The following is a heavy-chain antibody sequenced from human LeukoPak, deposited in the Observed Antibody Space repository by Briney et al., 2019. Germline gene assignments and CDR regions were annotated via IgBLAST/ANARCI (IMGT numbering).Heavy chain of an antibody. V-gene: IGHV3-30*18. CDR3: AKERSHLINYFDY. CDR2: ISYDGSNK. J-gene: IGHJ4*02. CDR1: GFTFSSYG. D-gene: IGHD3-16*01. Sequence: AGGSLRLSCAASGFTFSSYGMHWVRQAPGKGLEWVAVISYDGSNKYYADSVKGRFTISRDNSKNTLYLQMNSQRAEDTAVYYCAKERSHLINYFDYWGQGTLVTVSS.